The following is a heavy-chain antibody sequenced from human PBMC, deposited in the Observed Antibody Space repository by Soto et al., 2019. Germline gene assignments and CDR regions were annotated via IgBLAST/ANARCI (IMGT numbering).Heavy chain of an antibody. CDR1: GYTFNRYG. CDR2: ISGYNGNI. J-gene: IGHJ6*02. D-gene: IGHD4-17*01. CDR3: ARHGASILNGMDV. Sequence: QVQLVQSGDEVKKPGASVKVSCKASGYTFNRYGLSWVRQAPGQGLEWMGWISGYNGNIKNAQKFQDRVTMTTDTCTSTAYMELRSLRSDDTAVYYCARHGASILNGMDVWGQGTTVTVSS. V-gene: IGHV1-18*01.